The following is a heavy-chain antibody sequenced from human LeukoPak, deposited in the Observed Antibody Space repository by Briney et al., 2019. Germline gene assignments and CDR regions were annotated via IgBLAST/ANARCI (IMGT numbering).Heavy chain of an antibody. J-gene: IGHJ4*02. V-gene: IGHV3-23*01. Sequence: PGGSLRLSCAASGFTFSSYAMSWVRQAPGKGLEWVSAISGSGGSTYYVDSVKGRFTISRDNSKNTLYLQMNSLRAEDTAVYYCAKEEKDDSSGYYFDYWGQGTLVTVSS. D-gene: IGHD3-22*01. CDR1: GFTFSSYA. CDR2: ISGSGGST. CDR3: AKEEKDDSSGYYFDY.